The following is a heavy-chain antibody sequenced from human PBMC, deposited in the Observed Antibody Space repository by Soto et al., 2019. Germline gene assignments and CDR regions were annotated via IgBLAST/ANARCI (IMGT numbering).Heavy chain of an antibody. CDR3: ARRNYDILTGYYYHYYLDV. D-gene: IGHD3-9*01. Sequence: SETLSLTCTVSGGSISSYYWSWIRQPPGKGLEWIGYIYYSGSTNYNPSLKSRVTISVDTSKNQFSLKLSSVTAADTAVYYCARRNYDILTGYYYHYYLDVRGKGTTVTVSS. CDR1: GGSISSYY. CDR2: IYYSGST. J-gene: IGHJ6*03. V-gene: IGHV4-59*08.